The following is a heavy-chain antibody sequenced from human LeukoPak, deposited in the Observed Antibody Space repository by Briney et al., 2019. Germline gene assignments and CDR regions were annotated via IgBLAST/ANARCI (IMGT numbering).Heavy chain of an antibody. CDR2: MNPNSGNT. CDR1: GYTFTSYD. J-gene: IGHJ1*01. CDR3: ARGIRDSSGREYFQH. V-gene: IGHV1-8*01. Sequence: ASLKVSCKASGYTFTSYDINWVRQATGQGLEWMEWMNPNSGNTGYAQKFQGRVTMTRNTSISTAYMELSSLRSEDTAVYYCARGIRDSSGREYFQHWGQGSRVTVSS. D-gene: IGHD3-22*01.